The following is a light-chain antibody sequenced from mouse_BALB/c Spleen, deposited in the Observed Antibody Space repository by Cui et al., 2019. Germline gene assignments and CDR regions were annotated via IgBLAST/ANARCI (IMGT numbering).Light chain of an antibody. J-gene: IGKJ2*01. CDR2: AAT. V-gene: IGKV12-46*01. Sequence: DIQMTQSTASLSVYVGETVTITCRASENIYSNLAWYQQKQGKSPQLLVYAATNLADGVPSRFSGSGSGTQYSLKINSLQFEDFGSYYCQRFWSTPLYTFGGGTKLEIK. CDR1: ENIYSN. CDR3: QRFWSTPLYT.